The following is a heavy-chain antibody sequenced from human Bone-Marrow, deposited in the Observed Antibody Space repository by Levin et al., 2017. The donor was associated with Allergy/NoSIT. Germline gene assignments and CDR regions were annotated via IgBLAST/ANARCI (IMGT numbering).Heavy chain of an antibody. Sequence: PSETLSLTCAVSGGSMNTTDWWSWVRQTPGKGLEWIGEIYHSGTATYNPSFKGRVTMLIDKSKKQFSLRLSSVTAADTAVYFCARDVPLVTGTNWFDPWGLGILVTVSS. V-gene: IGHV4-4*02. D-gene: IGHD4-23*01. CDR2: IYHSGTA. J-gene: IGHJ5*02. CDR3: ARDVPLVTGTNWFDP. CDR1: GGSMNTTDW.